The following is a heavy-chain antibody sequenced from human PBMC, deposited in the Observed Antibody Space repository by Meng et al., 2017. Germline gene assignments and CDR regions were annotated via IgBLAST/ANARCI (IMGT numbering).Heavy chain of an antibody. V-gene: IGHV4-34*01. J-gene: IGHJ4*02. CDR1: GGSFSGYY. CDR2: INHSGST. Sequence: SETLSLTCAVYGGSFSGYYWSWIRQPPGKGLEWIGEINHSGSTNYNPSLKSRVTISVDTSKNQFSLKLSSVTAADTAVYYCAEGSGYFWGQGTLVTVSS. CDR3: AEGSGYF. D-gene: IGHD3-10*01.